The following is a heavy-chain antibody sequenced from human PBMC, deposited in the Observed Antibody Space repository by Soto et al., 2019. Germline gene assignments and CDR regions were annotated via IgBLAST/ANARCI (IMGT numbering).Heavy chain of an antibody. CDR1: GYTFTSYG. D-gene: IGHD6-13*01. J-gene: IGHJ4*02. Sequence: GASVKVSCKASGYTFTSYGISWVRQAPGQGLEWMGWISAYNGNTNYAQKLQGRVTMTTDTSTSTAYMELRSLRSDDTAVYYCARVKGSRSYSSSWYYYWGQGTLVTVSS. CDR3: ARVKGSRSYSSSWYYY. CDR2: ISAYNGNT. V-gene: IGHV1-18*01.